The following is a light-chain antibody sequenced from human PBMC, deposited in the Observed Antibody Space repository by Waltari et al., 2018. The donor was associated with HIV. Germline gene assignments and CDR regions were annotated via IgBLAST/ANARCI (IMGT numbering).Light chain of an antibody. Sequence: SYELTQPPSVSVSPGQTARITCSGDALPKQYAYWYQHKPGQAPVLVIYKDSERPSGVPGRLSGASSGTTVTLTINGVQAEDEADYYGKAADSSGTYVSGTGTKVTVL. CDR2: KDS. CDR1: ALPKQY. V-gene: IGLV3-25*03. CDR3: KAADSSGTYV. J-gene: IGLJ1*01.